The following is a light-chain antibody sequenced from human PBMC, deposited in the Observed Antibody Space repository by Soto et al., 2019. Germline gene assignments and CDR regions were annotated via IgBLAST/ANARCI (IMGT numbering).Light chain of an antibody. CDR1: SSNIGNNF. J-gene: IGLJ2*01. V-gene: IGLV1-51*01. CDR2: DNN. CDR3: GTWDSSLSAVV. Sequence: QSVLTQPPSVSAAPGQRVTISCSGSSSNIGNNFVSWYQQLPGTAPKVLIYDNNKRPSGIPDRFSGSKSGTSATLGITGLQTGDEADYYCGTWDSSLSAVVFAGRTKVTVL.